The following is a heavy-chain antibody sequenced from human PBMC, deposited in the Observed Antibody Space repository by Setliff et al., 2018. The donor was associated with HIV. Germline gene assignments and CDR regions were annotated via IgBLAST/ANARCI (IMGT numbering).Heavy chain of an antibody. V-gene: IGHV4-34*01. CDR1: GESLSGYY. D-gene: IGHD6-13*01. CDR2: ISHSRST. CDR3: VRGGDSSSWYWGRWFYP. Sequence: PSETLSLTCAVYGESLSGYYWSWIRQPPGKGLEWIGEISHSRSTNYNPSLQSRVTVSVDTSKNQFSLKLSSVTAADTAVYYCVRGGDSSSWYWGRWFYPWGQGTLVTVSS. J-gene: IGHJ5*02.